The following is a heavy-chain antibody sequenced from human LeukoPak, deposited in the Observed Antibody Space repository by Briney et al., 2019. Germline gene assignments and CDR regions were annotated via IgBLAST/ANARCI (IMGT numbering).Heavy chain of an antibody. CDR2: IYYSGST. CDR3: ARDRIFGMAENPYYYYYGMDV. Sequence: SETLSLTCTVSGGSISSYYWSWIRQPPGKGLEWIEYIYYSGSTNYNPSLKSRVTISVDTSKNQFSLKLSSVTAADTAVYYCARDRIFGMAENPYYYYYGMDVWGQGTTVTVSS. J-gene: IGHJ6*02. V-gene: IGHV4-59*01. D-gene: IGHD3-3*01. CDR1: GGSISSYY.